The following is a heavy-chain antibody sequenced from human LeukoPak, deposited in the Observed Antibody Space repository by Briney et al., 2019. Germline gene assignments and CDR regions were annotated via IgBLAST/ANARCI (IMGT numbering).Heavy chain of an antibody. V-gene: IGHV3-7*01. CDR1: GFTFSNAW. CDR3: ARDGELRRYYYYYMDV. Sequence: GGSLRLSCAASGFTFSNAWMSWVRQAPGKGLEWVANIKQDGSEKYYVDSVKGRFTISRDNAKSSLYLQMNSLRAEDTAVYYCARDGELRRYYYYYMDVWGKGTTVTVSS. J-gene: IGHJ6*03. CDR2: IKQDGSEK. D-gene: IGHD3-3*01.